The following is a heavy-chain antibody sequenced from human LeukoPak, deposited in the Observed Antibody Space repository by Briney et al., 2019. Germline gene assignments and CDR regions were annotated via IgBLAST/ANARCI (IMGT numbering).Heavy chain of an antibody. V-gene: IGHV3-23*01. CDR3: ARGPTRANSSDY. CDR1: GFTFSAYA. D-gene: IGHD2/OR15-2a*01. CDR2: IIGSGPNT. Sequence: GGSLRLSCSTSGFTFSAYALSWVRQAPGKGLEWVSAIIGSGPNTYYADSVKGRFTISRDNSKKTLYLQMNSLRVEDSAIYYCARGPTRANSSDYWGQGTLVTVSS. J-gene: IGHJ4*02.